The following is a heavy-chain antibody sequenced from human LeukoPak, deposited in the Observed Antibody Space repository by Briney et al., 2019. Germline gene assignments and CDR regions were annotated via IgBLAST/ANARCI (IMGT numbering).Heavy chain of an antibody. CDR2: INHSGST. Sequence: PSETLSLTCAVYGGSFSGYYWSWIRQPPGKGLEWIGEINHSGSTNYNPSLKSRVTISVDTSKNQFSLKLSSVTAADTAGYYCAIGWMEIAATTRGYYYYYYMDVWGKGTTVTVSS. J-gene: IGHJ6*03. D-gene: IGHD2-15*01. CDR3: AIGWMEIAATTRGYYYYYYMDV. CDR1: GGSFSGYY. V-gene: IGHV4-34*01.